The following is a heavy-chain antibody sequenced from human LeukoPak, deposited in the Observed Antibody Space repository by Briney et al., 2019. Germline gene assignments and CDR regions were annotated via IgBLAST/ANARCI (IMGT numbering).Heavy chain of an antibody. CDR3: AKDLDGSGWYVVTLDY. V-gene: IGHV3-30-3*01. J-gene: IGHJ4*02. D-gene: IGHD6-19*01. CDR1: GFTFSSYA. CDR2: ISYDGSNK. Sequence: PGRSLRLSCAASGFTFSSYAMHWVRQAPGKGLEWVAVISYDGSNKYYADSVKGRFTISRDNSKNTLYLQMNSLRAEDRAVYYCAKDLDGSGWYVVTLDYWGQGTLVTVSS.